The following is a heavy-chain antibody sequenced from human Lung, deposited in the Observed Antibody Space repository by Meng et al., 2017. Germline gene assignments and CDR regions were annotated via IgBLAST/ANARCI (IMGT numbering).Heavy chain of an antibody. D-gene: IGHD4-11*01. Sequence: EWADSMLHPWDTTALPCVGPGGSFSDYYGSWIRQPPGKGLKWIGEINHSGRTNYHPSLESRATISVDTSQNNLSLKLSSVTAADSAVYYCARGPTTMAHDFDYWGQGTLVTVSS. CDR2: INHSGRT. CDR3: ARGPTTMAHDFDY. J-gene: IGHJ4*02. V-gene: IGHV4-34*01. CDR1: GGSFSDYY.